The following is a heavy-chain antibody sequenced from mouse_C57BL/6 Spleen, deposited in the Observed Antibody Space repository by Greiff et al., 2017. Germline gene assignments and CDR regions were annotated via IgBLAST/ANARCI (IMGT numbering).Heavy chain of an antibody. V-gene: IGHV1-4*01. CDR3: ARGDYVRAMDY. CDR2: INPSSGYT. D-gene: IGHD1-1*01. Sequence: AQLQQSGAELARPGASVKMSCKASGYTFTSYTMHWVKQRPGQGLEWIGYINPSSGYTKYNQKFKDKATLTADKSSSTAYMQLSSLTSEDSAVYYCARGDYVRAMDYWGQGTSVTVSS. CDR1: GYTFTSYT. J-gene: IGHJ4*01.